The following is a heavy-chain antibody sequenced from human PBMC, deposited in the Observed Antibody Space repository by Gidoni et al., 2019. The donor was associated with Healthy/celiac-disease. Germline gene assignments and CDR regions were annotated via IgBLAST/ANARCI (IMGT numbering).Heavy chain of an antibody. CDR3: AKDRSKQLVHYYYYMDV. D-gene: IGHD6-6*01. CDR2: ISWNRGSI. CDR1: GFTFDAYA. Sequence: EVQLVESGGGLVQPGRSLRLSCAASGFTFDAYAMHWVRQAPGKGLEWVSGISWNRGSIDYADSVKGRFTISRDNAKNSLYLQMNSLRAEDTALYYCAKDRSKQLVHYYYYMDVWGKGTTVTVSS. J-gene: IGHJ6*03. V-gene: IGHV3-9*01.